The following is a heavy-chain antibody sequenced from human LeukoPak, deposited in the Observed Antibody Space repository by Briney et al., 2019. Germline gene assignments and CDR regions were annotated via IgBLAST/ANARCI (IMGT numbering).Heavy chain of an antibody. J-gene: IGHJ4*02. CDR1: GFIFSSYG. CDR2: IWYDGSNK. V-gene: IGHV3-33*01. D-gene: IGHD2-15*01. CDR3: ARSLRGSSYDY. Sequence: GRSLRLSCAASGFIFSSYGMHWVRQAPGKGLEWVAVIWYDGSNKYYADSVKGRFTISRDNSKNTLYLQMNSLRAEDTAVFYCARSLRGSSYDYWGQGTLVTVSS.